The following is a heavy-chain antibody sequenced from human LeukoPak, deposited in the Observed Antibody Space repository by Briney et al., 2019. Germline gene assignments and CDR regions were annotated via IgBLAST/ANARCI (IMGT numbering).Heavy chain of an antibody. J-gene: IGHJ6*02. V-gene: IGHV3-23*01. CDR1: GFTFSYYS. CDR2: ITGSAGST. D-gene: IGHD1-26*01. Sequence: GGSLRLSCAASGFTFSYYSISWVRQAPGKGLEWVSGITGSAGSTHYADSVKGRFTISRDNTKNTLYLQMNSLRAEDTAVYYCARSPPGLYYYYGMDVWGQGTTVTVSS. CDR3: ARSPPGLYYYYGMDV.